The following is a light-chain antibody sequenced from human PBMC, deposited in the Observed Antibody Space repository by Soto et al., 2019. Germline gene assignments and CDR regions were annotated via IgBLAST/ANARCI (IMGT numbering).Light chain of an antibody. J-gene: IGKJ3*01. CDR3: QQYNSYSRGT. CDR2: DAS. V-gene: IGKV1-5*01. Sequence: DIQMTQSPSTLSASVGDRVTITGRASQSISSWLAWYQQKPGKTPRLLIYDASTLESGVPSRFSGSGSGTEFTLTISSLQADDFATYYCQQYNSYSRGTFGPGTKVDIK. CDR1: QSISSW.